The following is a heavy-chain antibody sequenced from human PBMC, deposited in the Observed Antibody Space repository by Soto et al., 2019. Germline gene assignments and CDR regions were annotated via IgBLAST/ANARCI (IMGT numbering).Heavy chain of an antibody. Sequence: ASVKVSCKASGYTFTNYGISWVRQAPGQGLEWMGWISTYNGNTNYAEKLQDRVTMTTDTSTNTAHMEVRRLKPDDTAVYYCARDDDSEYPLDYWGQGALVTVSS. CDR3: ARDDDSEYPLDY. J-gene: IGHJ4*02. CDR2: ISTYNGNT. D-gene: IGHD3-3*01. V-gene: IGHV1-18*01. CDR1: GYTFTNYG.